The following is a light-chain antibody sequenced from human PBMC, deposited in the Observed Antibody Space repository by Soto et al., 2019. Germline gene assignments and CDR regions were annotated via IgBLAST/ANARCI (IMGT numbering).Light chain of an antibody. Sequence: EIVMTQSPATLSVSPGERATLSCRASQSVSSNLAWYQQKPGQAPRLLIYGASTRATGIPARLSGSGSGTEFTLTISSLQSEDFAVYYCQQYNNWPPVTFGQGTKVDIK. CDR2: GAS. J-gene: IGKJ1*01. CDR1: QSVSSN. CDR3: QQYNNWPPVT. V-gene: IGKV3-15*01.